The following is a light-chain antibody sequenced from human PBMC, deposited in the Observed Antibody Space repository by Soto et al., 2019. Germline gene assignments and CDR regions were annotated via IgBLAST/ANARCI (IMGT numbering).Light chain of an antibody. CDR2: DAS. V-gene: IGKV3-20*01. CDR3: QPYGLSGT. Sequence: ELTMVESTLSPSAGERSTLSCRASQSVNTYLAWYQQKPGQAPRLLIYDASNRATGIPDRFSGSGSGTDVTLTLCRLEREDSAVYYCQPYGLSGTFAQGTKVDIK. J-gene: IGKJ1*01. CDR1: QSVNTY.